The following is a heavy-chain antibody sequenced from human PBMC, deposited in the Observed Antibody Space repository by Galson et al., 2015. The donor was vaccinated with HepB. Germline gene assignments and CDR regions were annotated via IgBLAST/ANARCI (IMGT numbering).Heavy chain of an antibody. J-gene: IGHJ6*02. CDR1: GYSFTSYW. D-gene: IGHD2-2*01. CDR3: ARWDRVVPAAIPFYYGMDV. CDR2: IDPSDSYT. V-gene: IGHV5-10-1*01. Sequence: QSGAEVKKPGESLRISCKGSGYSFTSYWISWVRQMPGKGLEWMGRIDPSDSYTNYSPSFQGHVTISADKSISTAYLQWSSLKASDTAMYYCARWDRVVPAAIPFYYGMDVWGQGTTVTVSS.